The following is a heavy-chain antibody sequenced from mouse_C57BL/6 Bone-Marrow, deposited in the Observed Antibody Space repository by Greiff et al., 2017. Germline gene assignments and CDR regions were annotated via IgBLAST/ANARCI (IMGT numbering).Heavy chain of an antibody. V-gene: IGHV1-81*01. CDR3: ARWGRGLGFAY. J-gene: IGHJ3*01. D-gene: IGHD6-1*01. CDR1: GYTFTSYG. Sequence: QVQLQQSGAELARPGASVKLSCKASGYTFTSYGISWVKQRNGQGLEWIGEIYPRSGNTYYNEKFKGKATLTADKSSSTAYMELRSLTSEDSAVYFSARWGRGLGFAYWGQGTLVTVSA. CDR2: IYPRSGNT.